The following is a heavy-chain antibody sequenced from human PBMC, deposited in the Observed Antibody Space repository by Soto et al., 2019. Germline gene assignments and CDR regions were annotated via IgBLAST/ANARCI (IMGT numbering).Heavy chain of an antibody. D-gene: IGHD3-22*01. CDR3: ARSRPYYYDSSGYPKAPYYLDY. CDR1: GGTFSSYA. J-gene: IGHJ4*02. CDR2: IIPIFGTA. V-gene: IGHV1-69*13. Sequence: SVKVSCKASGGTFSSYAISWVRQAPGQGLEWMGGIIPIFGTANYAQKFQGRVTITADESTSTAYMELSSLRSEDTAVYYCARSRPYYYDSSGYPKAPYYLDYWGQGTLVTV.